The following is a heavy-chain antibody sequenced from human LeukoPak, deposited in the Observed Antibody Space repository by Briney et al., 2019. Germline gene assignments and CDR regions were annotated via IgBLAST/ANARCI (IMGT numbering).Heavy chain of an antibody. D-gene: IGHD4-23*01. J-gene: IGHJ6*02. CDR3: ATQTTMVGYYYYGMDV. V-gene: IGHV5-51*01. CDR1: GYSFTSYW. Sequence: GESLKISCKGSGYSFTSYWIGWVRQMPGKGLEWMGIIYPGDSDTRYSPSFQGQVTISADKSISTAYLQWSSLKASDTAMYYCATQTTMVGYYYYGMDVWGQGTTVTVSS. CDR2: IYPGDSDT.